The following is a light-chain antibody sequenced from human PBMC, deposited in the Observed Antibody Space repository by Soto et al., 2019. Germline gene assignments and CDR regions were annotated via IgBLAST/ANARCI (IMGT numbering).Light chain of an antibody. CDR3: QQHKTYPVT. CDR2: KAS. CDR1: QSVSSW. V-gene: IGKV1-5*03. J-gene: IGKJ5*01. Sequence: DIQMTQSPSTLSASVGDRVIITCRASQSVSSWLAWYQHKPGKAPKLLSYKASRLDSGVPSRFSGSGSGTEFTLTINSLQPDDFATYYCQQHKTYPVTFGQGTRLEVK.